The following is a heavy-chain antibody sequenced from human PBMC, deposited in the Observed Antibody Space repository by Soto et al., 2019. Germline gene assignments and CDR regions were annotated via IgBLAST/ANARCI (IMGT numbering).Heavy chain of an antibody. V-gene: IGHV3-15*01. J-gene: IGHJ4*02. D-gene: IGHD3-16*02. CDR3: TTSGRLYYDYIWGSYLQDDY. Sequence: PGGSLRLSCAASGFTFSNALMSWVRQAPGKGLEWVGRIKSKTDGGTTDYAAPVKGRFTISRDDSKNTLYLQMNSLKTEDTAVYYCTTSGRLYYDYIWGSYLQDDYWGQGTLVTVSS. CDR2: IKSKTDGGTT. CDR1: GFTFSNAL.